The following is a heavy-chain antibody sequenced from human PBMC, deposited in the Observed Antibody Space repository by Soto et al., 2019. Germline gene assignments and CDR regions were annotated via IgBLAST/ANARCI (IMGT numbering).Heavy chain of an antibody. CDR1: GDSVSSNSAA. Sequence: SQTLSLTCAISGDSVSSNSAAWNWIRQSPSRGLEWLGRTYYRSKWYNDYAVSVKSRITINPDTSKNQFSLQPNSVTPEDTAVYYCARVDIVVVPAAIPGGTYYYYGMDVWGQGTTVTVSS. V-gene: IGHV6-1*01. CDR2: TYYRSKWYN. CDR3: ARVDIVVVPAAIPGGTYYYYGMDV. J-gene: IGHJ6*02. D-gene: IGHD2-2*02.